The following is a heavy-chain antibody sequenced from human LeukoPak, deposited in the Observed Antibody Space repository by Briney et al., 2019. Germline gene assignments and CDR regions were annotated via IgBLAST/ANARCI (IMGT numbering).Heavy chain of an antibody. CDR2: ISAYNGNT. CDR1: GYTFTSYG. D-gene: IGHD3-10*01. CDR3: ARDQVTTMVRGVILH. Sequence: ASVKVSCKASGYTFTSYGISWVRQAPGQGLEWMGWISAYNGNTNYAQKLQGRVTMTTDTSTSTAYMELRSPRSDDTAVYYCARDQVTTMVRGVILHWGQGTLVTVSS. J-gene: IGHJ4*02. V-gene: IGHV1-18*01.